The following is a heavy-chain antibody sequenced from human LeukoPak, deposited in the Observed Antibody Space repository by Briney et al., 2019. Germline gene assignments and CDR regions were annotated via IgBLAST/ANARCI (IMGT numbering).Heavy chain of an antibody. J-gene: IGHJ4*02. D-gene: IGHD3-9*01. CDR1: GFTFSSYA. CDR3: AKGLISYYDILTGSALYYFDY. V-gene: IGHV3-23*01. Sequence: GGSLRLSCAASGFTFSSYAMSWVRQAPGKGLEWVSAISGSGGSTYYADSVKGRFTISRDNSKNTLYLQMNSLRAEDTAVYYCAKGLISYYDILTGSALYYFDYWGQGTLVTVSS. CDR2: ISGSGGST.